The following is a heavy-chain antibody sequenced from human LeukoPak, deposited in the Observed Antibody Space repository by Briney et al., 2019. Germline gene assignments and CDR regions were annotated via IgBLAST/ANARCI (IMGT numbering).Heavy chain of an antibody. Sequence: SETLSLTCTVSGGSISSYYWSWIRQPPGKGLEWIGYIYYSGSTNYNPSLKSRVTISVDTSKNQFSLKLSSVTAADTAVYYCARDFYYYDSSGYQYYYGMDVWGQGTTVTVS. V-gene: IGHV4-59*01. CDR3: ARDFYYYDSSGYQYYYGMDV. D-gene: IGHD3-22*01. J-gene: IGHJ6*02. CDR1: GGSISSYY. CDR2: IYYSGST.